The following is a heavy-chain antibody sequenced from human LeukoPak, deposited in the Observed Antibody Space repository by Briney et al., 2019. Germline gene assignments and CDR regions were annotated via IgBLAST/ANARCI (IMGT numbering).Heavy chain of an antibody. CDR1: GFTFDDYA. V-gene: IGHV3-9*01. D-gene: IGHD4/OR15-4a*01. Sequence: PGGSLRLSCAASGFTFDDYAMHWVRQAPGKGLEWVSGISWNSGSIGYADSVKGRFTISRDNAKNSLYLQMNSLRAEDTALYYCASLGAFDYWGQGTLVTVSS. J-gene: IGHJ4*02. CDR2: ISWNSGSI. CDR3: ASLGAFDY.